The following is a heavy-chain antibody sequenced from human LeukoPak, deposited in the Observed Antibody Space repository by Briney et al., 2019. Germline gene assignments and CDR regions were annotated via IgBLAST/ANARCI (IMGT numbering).Heavy chain of an antibody. CDR3: ASSSSSWYWHFDL. D-gene: IGHD6-13*01. J-gene: IGHJ2*01. CDR2: ISSSSSTM. V-gene: IGHV3-48*04. Sequence: HPGGSLRLSCAASGFTFSSYSMNWVRQAPGKGLEWVSYISSSSSTMYYADSVKGRFTISRDNAKNSPYLQMNSLRAEDTAVYYCASSSSSWYWHFDLWGRGTLVTVSS. CDR1: GFTFSSYS.